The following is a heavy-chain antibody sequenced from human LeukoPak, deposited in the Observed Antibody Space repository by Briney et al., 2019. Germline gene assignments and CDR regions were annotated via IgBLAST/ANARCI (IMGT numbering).Heavy chain of an antibody. Sequence: GASVKVSCKASGYTFTSYYMHWVRQAPGQGLEWMGWINPNSGGTNYAQKFQGRVTMTRDTSISTAYMELSRLRSDDTAVYYCARVALRYSSGWYYFDYWGQGTLVTVSS. CDR3: ARVALRYSSGWYYFDY. J-gene: IGHJ4*02. CDR1: GYTFTSYY. D-gene: IGHD6-19*01. V-gene: IGHV1-2*02. CDR2: INPNSGGT.